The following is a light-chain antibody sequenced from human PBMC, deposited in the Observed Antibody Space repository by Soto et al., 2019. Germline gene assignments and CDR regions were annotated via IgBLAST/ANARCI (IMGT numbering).Light chain of an antibody. Sequence: DIELTQSPSSLAASLGVSVIITCRASQDIISCLAWYQQKPGKAPKLRASAASTLQSGVPARFSGSGSGTEFTLTISNLQPEDVATYFCLRSNSFPRVFGQGTKLEIK. CDR2: AAS. V-gene: IGKV1-12*01. CDR1: QDIISC. J-gene: IGKJ1*01. CDR3: LRSNSFPRV.